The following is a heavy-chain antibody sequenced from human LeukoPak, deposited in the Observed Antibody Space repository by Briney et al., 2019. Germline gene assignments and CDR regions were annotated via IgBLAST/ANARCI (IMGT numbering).Heavy chain of an antibody. J-gene: IGHJ4*02. CDR3: AKGCGTNSWYRGDN. D-gene: IGHD6-13*01. CDR1: AFTFSSYA. CDR2: ISYVGSNK. Sequence: TGRSLRLSCAVPAFTFSSYAMQWVRQAPGKGLEWVAVISYVGSNKYYTDSVKGRFTISRDNSRNTLDLQMNSLRAGDTAVYYGAKGCGTNSWYRGDNWGQGTLVTVSS. V-gene: IGHV3-30-3*01.